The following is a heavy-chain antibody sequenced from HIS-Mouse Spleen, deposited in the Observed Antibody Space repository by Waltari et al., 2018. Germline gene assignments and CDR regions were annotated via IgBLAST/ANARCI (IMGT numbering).Heavy chain of an antibody. J-gene: IGHJ3*02. V-gene: IGHV3-30-3*01. CDR3: ARVNGIAVAGTDAFDI. CDR2: ISYDGSNK. CDR1: GFTFSSYA. D-gene: IGHD6-19*01. Sequence: QVQLVESGGGVVQPGRSLRPSCAASGFTFSSYAMHGVRQAPGKGLEWVAVISYDGSNKYYADSVKGRFTISRDNSKNTLYLQMNSLRAEDTAVYYCARVNGIAVAGTDAFDIWGQGTMVTVSS.